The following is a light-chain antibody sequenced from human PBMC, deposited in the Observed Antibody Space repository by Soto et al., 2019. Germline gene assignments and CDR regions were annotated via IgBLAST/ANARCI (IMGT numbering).Light chain of an antibody. Sequence: QSVLTQPASVSGSPGQSITISCTGTSSDVGGYNYVSWYQQHPGKAPKLMIYDVSNRPSGVSNRFSGSKSGNMASLTISGLQAEDEADYYCSSYTNSSTHVFVTGTKVTVL. J-gene: IGLJ1*01. CDR1: SSDVGGYNY. V-gene: IGLV2-14*01. CDR3: SSYTNSSTHV. CDR2: DVS.